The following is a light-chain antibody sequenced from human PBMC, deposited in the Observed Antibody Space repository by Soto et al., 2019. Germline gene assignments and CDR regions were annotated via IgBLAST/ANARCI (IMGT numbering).Light chain of an antibody. J-gene: IGLJ2*01. CDR3: SSYTSSNTHVF. Sequence: QSALTQPASVSGSPGQSITISCTGTSSDVGGYNYVSWYQQHPGKAPKLMICEVSNRPSGVSNRFSGSKSGNTASLTISGLQAEDEADYYCSSYTSSNTHVFFCGGTKVTVL. CDR2: EVS. CDR1: SSDVGGYNY. V-gene: IGLV2-14*01.